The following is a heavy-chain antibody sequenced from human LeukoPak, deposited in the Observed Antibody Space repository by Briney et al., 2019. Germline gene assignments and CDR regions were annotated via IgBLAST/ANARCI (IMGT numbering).Heavy chain of an antibody. CDR2: ISYDGSNK. Sequence: TGGSLRLSCAASGFTFSSYAMHWVRQAPGKGLEWVAVISYDGSNKYYADSVKGRFTISRDNSKNTPYLQMNSLRAEDTAVYYCARDRGVTWGQGTLVTVSS. J-gene: IGHJ5*02. CDR3: ARDRGVT. D-gene: IGHD2-21*01. V-gene: IGHV3-30-3*01. CDR1: GFTFSSYA.